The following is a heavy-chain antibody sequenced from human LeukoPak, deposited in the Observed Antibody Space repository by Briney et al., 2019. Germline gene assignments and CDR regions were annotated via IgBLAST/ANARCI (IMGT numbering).Heavy chain of an antibody. CDR1: GFTFSSYA. V-gene: IGHV3-23*01. CDR3: AKTGPRSGSLYYFDY. Sequence: GGSLRLSCAASGFTFSSYAMSWVRQAPGKGLEWVSAISVSGGSTYYTDSVKGRVIISRDNSKNTLYLKMNSLRAEDTAVYYCAKTGPRSGSLYYFDYWGQGTLVTVSS. CDR2: ISVSGGST. D-gene: IGHD1-26*01. J-gene: IGHJ4*02.